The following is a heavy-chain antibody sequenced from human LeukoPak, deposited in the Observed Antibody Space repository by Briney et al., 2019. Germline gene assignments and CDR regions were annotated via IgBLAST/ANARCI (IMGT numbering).Heavy chain of an antibody. Sequence: GGSLRLSCAASGFTVSSKYMSSVRQAPGKGLEWVSVIYIDGGTYYADSVKGRFTISRDNSKNTLLLQMNSLRAEDTAVYYCARGHYSNRLGGQGTLVTVSS. J-gene: IGHJ4*02. CDR1: GFTVSSKY. D-gene: IGHD2-2*01. V-gene: IGHV3-66*01. CDR2: IYIDGGT. CDR3: ARGHYSNRL.